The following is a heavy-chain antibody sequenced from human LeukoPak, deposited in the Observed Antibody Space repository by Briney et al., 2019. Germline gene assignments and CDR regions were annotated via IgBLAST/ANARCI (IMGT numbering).Heavy chain of an antibody. V-gene: IGHV4-30-4*01. J-gene: IGHJ6*02. CDR3: ARDYDFQDPHYYYYGMDV. Sequence: SETLSLTCTVSGGSISSGDYYWSWIRQPPGKGLEWIGYIYYSGSTYYNPSLKSRVTISVDTSKNQFSLKLSSVTAADTAVYYCARDYDFQDPHYYYYGMDVWGQGTTVTVSS. CDR2: IYYSGST. D-gene: IGHD3-16*01. CDR1: GGSISSGDYY.